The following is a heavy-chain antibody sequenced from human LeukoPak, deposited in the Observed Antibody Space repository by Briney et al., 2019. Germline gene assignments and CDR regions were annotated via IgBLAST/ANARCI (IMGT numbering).Heavy chain of an antibody. J-gene: IGHJ4*02. V-gene: IGHV1-2*02. CDR3: ARSKDVYNSLSH. Sequence: ASVKVSCKASGYTFTGYYMHWVRQAPGQGLEWMGWINPNSGGTNYAQKFQDRVTMTRDTSISTAYMELSRLRSDDAAVYYCARSKDVYNSLSHGGQGTLVTVSS. CDR2: INPNSGGT. D-gene: IGHD5-24*01. CDR1: GYTFTGYY.